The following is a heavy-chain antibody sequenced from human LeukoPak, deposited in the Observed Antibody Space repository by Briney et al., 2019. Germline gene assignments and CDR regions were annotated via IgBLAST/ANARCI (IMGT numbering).Heavy chain of an antibody. CDR2: TSSDLNVK. Sequence: GGSLRLSCAASGFTFSGYPIHWVRQAPGKGLEWVAVTSSDLNVKLYADSVKGRFTISRDNSRSTLYLQMNSLRPEDTAIYYCAREGYYGSGSPPSLYFDYWGQGTLVTVSS. V-gene: IGHV3-30-3*01. D-gene: IGHD3-10*01. CDR1: GFTFSGYP. CDR3: AREGYYGSGSPPSLYFDY. J-gene: IGHJ4*02.